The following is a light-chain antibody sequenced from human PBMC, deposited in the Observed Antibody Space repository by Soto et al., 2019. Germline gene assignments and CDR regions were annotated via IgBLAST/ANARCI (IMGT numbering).Light chain of an antibody. CDR3: QQRSNWPPLT. V-gene: IGKV3-11*01. CDR1: QSVSSY. CDR2: DAS. J-gene: IGKJ4*01. Sequence: SVLPQSPATLSFSPGERATLSCRASQSVSSYLAWYQQKPGQAPRLLIYDASNRATGIPARFSGSGSGTDFTLTISSLEPEDFAVYYCQQRSNWPPLTFGGGTKVDIK.